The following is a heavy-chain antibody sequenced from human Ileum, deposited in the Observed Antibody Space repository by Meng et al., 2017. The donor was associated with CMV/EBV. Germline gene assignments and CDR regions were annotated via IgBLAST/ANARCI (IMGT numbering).Heavy chain of an antibody. Sequence: GESLKISCAASGFTFSDYYMRWIRQAPGKGLEWVSYISSSGSTIYYADSVKGRFTISRDNAKNSLYLQMNSLRAEDTAVYYCASTYYDFWSGYSTSNSYYGMDVWGQGTPVTVSS. CDR1: GFTFSDYY. V-gene: IGHV3-11*01. CDR3: ASTYYDFWSGYSTSNSYYGMDV. J-gene: IGHJ6*02. CDR2: ISSSGSTI. D-gene: IGHD3-3*01.